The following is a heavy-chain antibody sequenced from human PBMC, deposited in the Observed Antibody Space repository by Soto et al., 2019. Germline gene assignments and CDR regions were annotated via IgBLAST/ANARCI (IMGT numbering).Heavy chain of an antibody. D-gene: IGHD5-18*01. CDR3: AKGDQLWHTVDY. CDR1: GFSFSSYA. V-gene: IGHV3-23*01. CDR2: ISGSGDST. J-gene: IGHJ4*02. Sequence: PVGSLRLSCAASGFSFSSYAMTWVRQAPGKGLEWVSAISGSGDSTYYADSVKGRFTISRDNSKNTLYLQMNSLRAEDTAVYYCAKGDQLWHTVDYWGQGTLVTVSS.